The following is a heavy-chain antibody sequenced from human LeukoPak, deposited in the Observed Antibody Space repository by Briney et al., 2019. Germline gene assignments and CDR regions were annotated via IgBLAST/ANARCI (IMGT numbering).Heavy chain of an antibody. D-gene: IGHD3-22*01. CDR1: GYTLTELS. V-gene: IGHV1-24*01. J-gene: IGHJ4*02. CDR2: FDPEDGET. CDR3: ATDFSRGYYDSSGSPRD. Sequence: ASVKVSCKVSGYTLTELSMHWVRQAPGKGLGWMGGFDPEDGETIYAQKFQGRVTMTEDTSTDTAYMELSSLRSEDTAVYYCATDFSRGYYDSSGSPRDWGQGTLVTVSS.